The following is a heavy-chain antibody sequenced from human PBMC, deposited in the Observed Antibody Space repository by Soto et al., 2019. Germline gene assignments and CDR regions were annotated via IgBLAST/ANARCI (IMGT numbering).Heavy chain of an antibody. J-gene: IGHJ4*02. CDR1: GVSISSYY. Sequence: SETLSLTCTVSGVSISSYYWVWIRQPPGKRLEWIGYIYYNGSPKYNPSLKSRVSISIDPSNNHLSLNLYSVTAADTAVYFCARAGGYNYAYDFWGQGTLVTVS. CDR3: ARAGGYNYAYDF. V-gene: IGHV4-59*13. D-gene: IGHD5-18*01. CDR2: IYYNGSP.